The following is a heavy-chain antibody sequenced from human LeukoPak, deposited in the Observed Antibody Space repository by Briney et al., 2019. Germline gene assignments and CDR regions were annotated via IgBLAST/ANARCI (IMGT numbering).Heavy chain of an antibody. D-gene: IGHD4-17*01. Sequence: PSETLSLTCAVYGGSFSGYYWSWIRQPPGKGLEWIGEINPSGSTNYNPSLKSRVTISVDTSKNQFSLKLSSVTAADTAVYYCASAGNGENNWFDPWGQGTLVTVSS. V-gene: IGHV4-34*01. CDR3: ASAGNGENNWFDP. CDR2: INPSGST. J-gene: IGHJ5*02. CDR1: GGSFSGYY.